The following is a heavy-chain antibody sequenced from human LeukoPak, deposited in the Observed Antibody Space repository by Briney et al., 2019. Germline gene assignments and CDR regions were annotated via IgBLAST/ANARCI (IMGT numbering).Heavy chain of an antibody. J-gene: IGHJ4*02. V-gene: IGHV1-24*01. CDR2: FDPEHGET. CDR3: ATLDYYDSSAYYSDY. CDR1: GYTLTELS. D-gene: IGHD3-22*01. Sequence: ASAKVSCKVSGYTLTELSMHWVRQAPGKGLEWMGGFDPEHGETIYAQKFQGRVTMTEDTSTDTAYMELSSLRSEDTAVYYCATLDYYDSSAYYSDYWGQGTLVTVSS.